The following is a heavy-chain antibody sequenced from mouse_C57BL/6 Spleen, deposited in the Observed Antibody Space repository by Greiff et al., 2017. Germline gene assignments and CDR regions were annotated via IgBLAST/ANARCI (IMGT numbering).Heavy chain of an antibody. D-gene: IGHD1-1*01. Sequence: QVQLKESGAELVRPGTSVKVSCKASGYAFTNYLIEWVKQRPGQGLEWIGVINPGSGGTNYNEKFKGKATLTADKSSSTAYMQLSSLTSEDSAVYFCARGADYYGSSLYYYAMDYWGQGTSVTVSS. CDR1: GYAFTNYL. V-gene: IGHV1-54*01. J-gene: IGHJ4*01. CDR3: ARGADYYGSSLYYYAMDY. CDR2: INPGSGGT.